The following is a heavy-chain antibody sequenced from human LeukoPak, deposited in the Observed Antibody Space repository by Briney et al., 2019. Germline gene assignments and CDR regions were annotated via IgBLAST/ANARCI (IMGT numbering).Heavy chain of an antibody. CDR2: ISGSGGST. CDR3: AKVSSGGYDILTGLDY. D-gene: IGHD3-9*01. J-gene: IGHJ4*02. Sequence: GGSLRLSCAASGFTFSSYAMSWVGQAPGKGLEWVSAISGSGGSTYYADSVKGRFTISRDNSKNTLYLQMNSLRAEDTAVYYCAKVSSGGYDILTGLDYWGQGTLVTVSS. CDR1: GFTFSSYA. V-gene: IGHV3-23*01.